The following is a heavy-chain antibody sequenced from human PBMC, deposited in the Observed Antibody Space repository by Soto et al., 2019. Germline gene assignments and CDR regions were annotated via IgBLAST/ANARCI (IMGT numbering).Heavy chain of an antibody. CDR2: INHSGST. CDR3: ASMPYGDPYYFDY. J-gene: IGHJ4*02. D-gene: IGHD4-17*01. CDR1: GGSFSGYY. Sequence: QVQLQQWGAGLLKPSETLSLTCAVYGGSFSGYYWSWVRQPPGKGLGWIGEINHSGSTNYNPSLKRRVTKAVNTSKNQFSLKLSPVTAADQAVYYCASMPYGDPYYFDYRGQGTLVTVSS. V-gene: IGHV4-34*01.